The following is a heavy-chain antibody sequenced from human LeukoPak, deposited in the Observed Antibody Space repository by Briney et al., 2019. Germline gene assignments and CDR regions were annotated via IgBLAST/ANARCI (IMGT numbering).Heavy chain of an antibody. J-gene: IGHJ4*02. CDR2: INPNSGGT. CDR3: ARGLIAVAGFLNY. V-gene: IGHV1-2*02. D-gene: IGHD6-19*01. Sequence: ASVKVSCKASGYTFSDYYIQWVRQAPGQGLEWMGWINPNSGGTNYAQQFQGRVTMTRDTSISTAYMELSRLRSDDTAVYYCARGLIAVAGFLNYWGQGTLVTVSS. CDR1: GYTFSDYY.